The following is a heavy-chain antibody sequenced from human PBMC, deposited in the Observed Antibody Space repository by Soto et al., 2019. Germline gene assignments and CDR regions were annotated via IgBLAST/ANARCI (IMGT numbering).Heavy chain of an antibody. CDR3: AIRLYYYDSSGYRRPYGMDV. D-gene: IGHD3-22*01. Sequence: SETLSLTCTVSGGSISSYYWSWIRQPAGKGLEWIGRIYTSGSTNYNPSLKSRVTMSVDTSKNQFSLKLSSVTAADTAVYYCAIRLYYYDSSGYRRPYGMDVWGQGTTVTVSS. CDR1: GGSISSYY. J-gene: IGHJ6*02. V-gene: IGHV4-4*07. CDR2: IYTSGST.